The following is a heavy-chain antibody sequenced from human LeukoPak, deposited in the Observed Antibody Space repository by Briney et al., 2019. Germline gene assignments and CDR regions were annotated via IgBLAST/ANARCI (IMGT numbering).Heavy chain of an antibody. J-gene: IGHJ5*02. Sequence: PSETLSLTCAVYGGSFSGYYWSWIRQPPGKGLEWIGEINHSGSTNYNPSLKSRVIISVDTSKNQFSLKLSSVTAADTAVYYCARVSVWLQSGPDPWGQGTLVTVSS. D-gene: IGHD5-24*01. CDR3: ARVSVWLQSGPDP. V-gene: IGHV4-34*01. CDR2: INHSGST. CDR1: GGSFSGYY.